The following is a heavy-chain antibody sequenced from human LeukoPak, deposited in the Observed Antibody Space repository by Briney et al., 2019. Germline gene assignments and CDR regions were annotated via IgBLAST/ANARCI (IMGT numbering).Heavy chain of an antibody. D-gene: IGHD3-9*01. CDR1: VYTLTELS. Sequence: ASVNVSCKVSVYTLTELSMFWVRQAPGKGLQWMGGFDPEDGETIYAQKFQGRVTMTEDTSTDTAYMELSSLRSEDTAVYYCATYRKTSYSDVLTGLDYWGQGTLVTVSS. J-gene: IGHJ4*02. CDR3: ATYRKTSYSDVLTGLDY. CDR2: FDPEDGET. V-gene: IGHV1-24*01.